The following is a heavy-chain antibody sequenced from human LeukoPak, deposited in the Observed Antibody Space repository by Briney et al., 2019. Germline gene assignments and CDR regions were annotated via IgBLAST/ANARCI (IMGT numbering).Heavy chain of an antibody. CDR2: IYYSGST. CDR1: GGSISSYY. Sequence: SETLSLTCTVSGGSISSYYWSWIRQPPGKGLEWIGYIYYSGSTNYNPSLKSRVTISVDTSKNQFSLKLSSVTAADTAVYYCARGLQWELHVLDYWGQGTLVTVSS. CDR3: ARGLQWELHVLDY. J-gene: IGHJ4*02. V-gene: IGHV4-59*01. D-gene: IGHD1-26*01.